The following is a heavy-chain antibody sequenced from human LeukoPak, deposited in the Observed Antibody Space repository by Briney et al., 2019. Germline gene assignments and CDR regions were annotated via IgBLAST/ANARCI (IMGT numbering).Heavy chain of an antibody. V-gene: IGHV3-48*02. D-gene: IGHD4-17*01. J-gene: IGHJ4*02. CDR2: ISSSSGTI. Sequence: GGSLRLSCAASGFTFSSYSMDWVRQAPGQGLEWVSYISSSSGTIYYADSVKGRFTISRDNAKNSLYLQMNSLRDEDTAVYYCARGNYGDYVFDYWGQGTLVTVSS. CDR1: GFTFSSYS. CDR3: ARGNYGDYVFDY.